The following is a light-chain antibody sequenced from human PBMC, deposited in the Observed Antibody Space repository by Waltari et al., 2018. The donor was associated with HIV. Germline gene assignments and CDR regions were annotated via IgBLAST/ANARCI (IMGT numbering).Light chain of an antibody. CDR1: KLGPIH. V-gene: IGLV3-1*01. J-gene: IGLJ2*01. CDR3: QAWDTDTTSVI. CDR2: QDT. Sequence: ELTPPPSVSVAPGQKTSSTCSGEKLGPIHTSWYQQKSGQSPVLVMYQDTKRPSGIPERFSCSNAGNTATLTISGTQAMDEADYYCQAWDTDTTSVIFGGGTKLTVL.